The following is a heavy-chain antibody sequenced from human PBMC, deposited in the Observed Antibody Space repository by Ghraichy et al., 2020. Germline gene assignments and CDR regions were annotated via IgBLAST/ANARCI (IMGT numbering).Heavy chain of an antibody. J-gene: IGHJ6*02. CDR2: IKQDGSEK. CDR3: ARGEIWGSFYGMDV. V-gene: IGHV3-7*01. Sequence: GESLNISCAASGFTFSSYWMSWVRQAPGKGLEWVANIKQDGSEKYYVDSVKGRFTISRDNAKNSLYLQMNSLRAEDTAVYYCARGEIWGSFYGMDVWGQGTTVTVSS. CDR1: GFTFSSYW. D-gene: IGHD6-13*01.